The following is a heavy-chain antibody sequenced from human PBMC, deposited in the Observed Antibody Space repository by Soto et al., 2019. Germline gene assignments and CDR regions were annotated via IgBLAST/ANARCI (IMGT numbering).Heavy chain of an antibody. CDR2: INANNGNT. CDR1: GYTFTSYT. CDR3: ARSLPWFDP. J-gene: IGHJ5*02. Sequence: QVRLVHSETEVKKPGASVNVSCKASGYTFTSYTISWVRQAPGQGLEWMGWINANNGNTEFAQKFQDRLTMIADTTTSTAYLELRNLRPDDTAVYYCARSLPWFDPWGQGTLVAVSS. V-gene: IGHV1-18*01.